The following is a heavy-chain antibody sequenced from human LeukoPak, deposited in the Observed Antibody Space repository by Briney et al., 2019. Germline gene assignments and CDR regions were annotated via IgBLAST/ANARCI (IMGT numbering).Heavy chain of an antibody. J-gene: IGHJ4*02. Sequence: SETLSLTCTFSGGSISSYYWSWIRQALGKGLEWIGCILYTGSTNYNPSLKSRVTISVDTSKNQFSLKLTSVTAADTAVYYCARGEPQYSSSLGYWGQGTLVTVSS. CDR1: GGSISSYY. CDR2: ILYTGST. CDR3: ARGEPQYSSSLGY. D-gene: IGHD6-13*01. V-gene: IGHV4-59*01.